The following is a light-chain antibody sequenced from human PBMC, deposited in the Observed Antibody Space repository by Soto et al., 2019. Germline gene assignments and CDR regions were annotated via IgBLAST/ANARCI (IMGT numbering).Light chain of an antibody. V-gene: IGKV1-5*03. Sequence: DIQMTQSPSTLSASLGESVTITCRASQSISTWLAWYQQETGKAPKLLIHKASSLQSGVPSRLSGSGSGTDLNLTISRLQRDDFATYYCQKYDSNSQTCGPGTKVDI. CDR2: KAS. CDR3: QKYDSNSQT. CDR1: QSISTW. J-gene: IGKJ1*01.